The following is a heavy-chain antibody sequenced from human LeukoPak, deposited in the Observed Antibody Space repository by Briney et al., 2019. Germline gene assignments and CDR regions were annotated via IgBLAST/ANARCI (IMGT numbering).Heavy chain of an antibody. D-gene: IGHD3-3*01. V-gene: IGHV3-23*01. Sequence: GGSLRLSCAASGFTFSSYAMSWVRQAPGKGLEWVSAISGSGGSTYYADSVKGRFTISRDNSENTLYLQMNSLRAEDTAVYYCAKCYDFWSGYHLWGQGTLVTVSS. J-gene: IGHJ5*02. CDR1: GFTFSSYA. CDR2: ISGSGGST. CDR3: AKCYDFWSGYHL.